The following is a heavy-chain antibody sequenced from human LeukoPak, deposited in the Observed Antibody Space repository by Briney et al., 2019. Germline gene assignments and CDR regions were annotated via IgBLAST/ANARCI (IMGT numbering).Heavy chain of an antibody. V-gene: IGHV4-39*07. CDR1: GGSISSSSYY. D-gene: IGHD6-13*01. CDR2: IYYSGST. Sequence: PSETLSLSCTVSGGSISSSSYYWGWIRQPPGKGLEWIGSIYYSGSTNYNPSLKSRVTISVDTSKNQFSLKLSSVTAADTAVYYCARGPSPGIAAAGTPLGYWGQGTLVTVSS. J-gene: IGHJ4*02. CDR3: ARGPSPGIAAAGTPLGY.